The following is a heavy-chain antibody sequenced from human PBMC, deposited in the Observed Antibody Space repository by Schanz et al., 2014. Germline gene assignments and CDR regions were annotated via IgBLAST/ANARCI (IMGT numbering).Heavy chain of an antibody. D-gene: IGHD1-1*01. CDR3: ARDTTWRLDL. J-gene: IGHJ2*01. V-gene: IGHV4-61*02. CDR1: GGSIRSGTYY. CDR2: VFPNGIT. Sequence: QVQLQESGPGLVKPSQTLSLTCTVSGGSIRSGTYYWSWIRQPAGKALEWVGRVFPNGITNYNPAHKSRVTISLDASRNKFSLTLTPLTAADTAVYYCARDTTWRLDLWGRGTLVTVSS.